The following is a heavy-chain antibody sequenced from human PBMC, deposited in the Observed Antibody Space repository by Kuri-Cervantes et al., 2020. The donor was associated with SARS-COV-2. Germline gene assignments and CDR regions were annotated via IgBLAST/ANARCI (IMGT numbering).Heavy chain of an antibody. D-gene: IGHD6-13*01. Sequence: SETLSLTCAVSGYSISSGYYWSWIRQPPGKGLEWIGYIYYSGSTNYNPSLKSRVTISVDTSKNQFSLKLSSVTAADTAVYYCAREQLFPSYYFDYWGQGTLVTVSS. V-gene: IGHV4-61*01. CDR3: AREQLFPSYYFDY. J-gene: IGHJ4*02. CDR1: GYSISSGYY. CDR2: IYYSGST.